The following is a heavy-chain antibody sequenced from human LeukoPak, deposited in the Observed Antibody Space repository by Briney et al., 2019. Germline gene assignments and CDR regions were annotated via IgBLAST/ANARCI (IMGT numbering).Heavy chain of an antibody. D-gene: IGHD3-9*01. CDR1: GVTFSSYW. J-gene: IGHJ6*02. CDR3: ARDRRSDYDILTGYFHGL. V-gene: IGHV3-7*01. Sequence: GGSLRLSCAASGVTFSSYWMSWVRHAPGRGLEWVANIKQDGSEKYHVDSVKGRFTISRDNAKNSLYLQMNSLRAEDTAVYYCARDRRSDYDILTGYFHGLWGQETTVTVSS. CDR2: IKQDGSEK.